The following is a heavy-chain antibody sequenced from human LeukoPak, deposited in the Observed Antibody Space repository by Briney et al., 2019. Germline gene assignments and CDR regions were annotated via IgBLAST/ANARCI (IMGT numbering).Heavy chain of an antibody. V-gene: IGHV3-11*01. CDR2: ISSSGSTI. D-gene: IGHD2-15*01. Sequence: GGSLRLSCAASGFTFRDYYMSWIRQASGKGLEWVSYISSSGSTIYYADSVKGRFTNSRDNAKNSLYLQMNSLRAEDTAVYYCARVLYCSGGSCSDPWFDPWGQGTLVTVSS. CDR1: GFTFRDYY. J-gene: IGHJ5*02. CDR3: ARVLYCSGGSCSDPWFDP.